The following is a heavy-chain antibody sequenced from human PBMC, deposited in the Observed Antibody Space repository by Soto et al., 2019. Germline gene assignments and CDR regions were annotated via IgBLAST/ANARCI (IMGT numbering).Heavy chain of an antibody. Sequence: SETLSLTCTVSGGSISSSNCYWGWIRQPPGKGLEWIGNIYYGGSMYYNPSLKSRVTISIDTSKNQFSLKLTSVTAADTAVYYCARHEDGIPYVLDFSGQGTTVTGSS. D-gene: IGHD1-20*01. J-gene: IGHJ6*02. CDR1: GGSISSSNCY. V-gene: IGHV4-39*01. CDR2: IYYGGSM. CDR3: ARHEDGIPYVLDF.